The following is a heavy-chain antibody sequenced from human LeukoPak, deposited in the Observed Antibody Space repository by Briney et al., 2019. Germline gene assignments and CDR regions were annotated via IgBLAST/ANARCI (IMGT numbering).Heavy chain of an antibody. CDR1: GFTFSSYA. J-gene: IGHJ4*02. D-gene: IGHD3-22*01. CDR2: ISGSGGST. Sequence: PGGSLRLSCAASGFTFSSYAMSWVRQAPGKGLEWVSAISGSGGSTYYADSVKGRFTISRDNSKNTLYLQMNSLRAEDTAVYYCAKSAHKYYYDSSGPFDYWGQGTLGTVSS. CDR3: AKSAHKYYYDSSGPFDY. V-gene: IGHV3-23*01.